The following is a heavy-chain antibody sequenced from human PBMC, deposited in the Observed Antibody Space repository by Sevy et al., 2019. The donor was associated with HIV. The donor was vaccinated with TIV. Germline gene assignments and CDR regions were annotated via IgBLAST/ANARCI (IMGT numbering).Heavy chain of an antibody. V-gene: IGHV3-49*03. D-gene: IGHD3-10*01. CDR2: IRSKANGGTT. Sequence: GGSLRLSCTASGFTFGDYAMSWFRQAPGKGLEWVGLIRSKANGGTTEYAASVKGRFTISRDDSKSIAYLQMNSLKTEDTALYYCTRDDHGSGRGFDSWGQGTLVTVSS. J-gene: IGHJ4*02. CDR1: GFTFGDYA. CDR3: TRDDHGSGRGFDS.